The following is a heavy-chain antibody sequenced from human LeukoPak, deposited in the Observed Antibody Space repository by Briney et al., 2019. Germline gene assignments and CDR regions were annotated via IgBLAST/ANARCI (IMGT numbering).Heavy chain of an antibody. Sequence: GASVKVSCKASGGTFSSYAISWVRQAPGQGLEWMGGIIPIFGTANYAQKFQGRVTITADESTSTAYMELSSLRSEDTAVYYCAAALEAVPFGPVTTVIHYGMDVWGQGTTVTVSS. J-gene: IGHJ6*02. CDR3: AAALEAVPFGPVTTVIHYGMDV. D-gene: IGHD4-17*01. CDR2: IIPIFGTA. CDR1: GGTFSSYA. V-gene: IGHV1-69*01.